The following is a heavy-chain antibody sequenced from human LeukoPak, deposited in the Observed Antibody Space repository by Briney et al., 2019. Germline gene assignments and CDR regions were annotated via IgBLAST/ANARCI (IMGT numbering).Heavy chain of an antibody. CDR3: ARGGSSSGWYLEYYFDY. J-gene: IGHJ4*02. CDR1: GGSFSGYY. D-gene: IGHD6-19*01. Sequence: PSETLSLTCAVYGGSFSGYYWSWIRQPPGKGLEWIGEINHSGSTNYNPSLKSRVTISVDTSKNQFSLKLSSVTAADTAVYYCARGGSSSGWYLEYYFDYWGQGTLVTVSS. CDR2: INHSGST. V-gene: IGHV4-34*01.